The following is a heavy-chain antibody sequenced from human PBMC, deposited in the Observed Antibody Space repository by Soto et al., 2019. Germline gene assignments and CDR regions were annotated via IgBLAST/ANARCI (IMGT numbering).Heavy chain of an antibody. Sequence: GGSLRLSCAASGIPFTPYAMSWVRQAPGKGLEWVSTVAANVSNRHYADFVKGRFTISRDNSKNTLSLQMNSLRVEDTAIYYCAGDYLRLNSLNGNFYSFGMDVWGQGTAVTVSS. V-gene: IGHV3-23*01. CDR2: VAANVSNR. J-gene: IGHJ6*02. CDR1: GIPFTPYA. D-gene: IGHD4-17*01. CDR3: AGDYLRLNSLNGNFYSFGMDV.